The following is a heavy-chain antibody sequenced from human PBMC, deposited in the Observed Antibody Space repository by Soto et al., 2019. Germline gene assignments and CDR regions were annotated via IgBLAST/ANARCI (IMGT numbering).Heavy chain of an antibody. Sequence: LSLTCAVYGGSFSGYYWSWIRQPPGKGLEWIGEINHSGSTNYNPSLKSRVTISVDTSKNQFSLKLSSVTAADTAVYYCARGYSDFWSGYNGMDVWGQGTTVTVSS. V-gene: IGHV4-34*01. J-gene: IGHJ6*02. CDR1: GGSFSGYY. D-gene: IGHD3-3*01. CDR3: ARGYSDFWSGYNGMDV. CDR2: INHSGST.